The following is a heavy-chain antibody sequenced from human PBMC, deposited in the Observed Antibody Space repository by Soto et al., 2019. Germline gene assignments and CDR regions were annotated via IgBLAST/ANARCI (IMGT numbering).Heavy chain of an antibody. CDR2: IYYSGST. CDR1: GDSISSYY. V-gene: IGHV4-59*01. Sequence: SETLSLTCTVSGDSISSYYWSWIRQPPGKGLEWIGYIYYSGSTNYNPSLKSRVTISVDTSKNQFSLKLSSVTAADTAVYYCARGDITYYYDSSGYYSLDCWGQGTLVTVSS. J-gene: IGHJ4*02. D-gene: IGHD3-22*01. CDR3: ARGDITYYYDSSGYYSLDC.